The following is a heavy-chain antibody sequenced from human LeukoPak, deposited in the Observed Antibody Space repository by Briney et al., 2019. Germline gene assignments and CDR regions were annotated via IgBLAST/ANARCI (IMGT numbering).Heavy chain of an antibody. CDR1: GFTFSSYS. CDR2: ISSSSSTI. Sequence: GGSLRLSCAVSGFTFSSYSINWVRQAPGKGLEWVSYISSSSSTIYYADSVKGRFTISRDNAKNSLYLQMNSLRDGDTAVYYCARVGWTIGTWGQGTLVTVSS. V-gene: IGHV3-48*02. CDR3: ARVGWTIGT. J-gene: IGHJ5*02. D-gene: IGHD2-15*01.